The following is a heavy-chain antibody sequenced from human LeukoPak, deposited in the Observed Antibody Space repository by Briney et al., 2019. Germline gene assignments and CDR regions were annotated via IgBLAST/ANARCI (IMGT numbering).Heavy chain of an antibody. J-gene: IGHJ4*02. CDR1: GYTFTSYD. Sequence: ASVKVSCKASGYTFTSYDINWVRQATGQVLEWMGWMNPNSGNTGYAQKFQGRVTMTRNTSISTAYMELSSLRSEDTAVYYCATAAAAGGYYFDYWGQGTLVTVSS. D-gene: IGHD6-13*01. CDR2: MNPNSGNT. V-gene: IGHV1-8*01. CDR3: ATAAAAGGYYFDY.